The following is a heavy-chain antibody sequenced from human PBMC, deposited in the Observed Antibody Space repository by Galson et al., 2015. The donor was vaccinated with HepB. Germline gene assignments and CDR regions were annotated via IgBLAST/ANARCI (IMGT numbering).Heavy chain of an antibody. CDR3: ARDSGGHVLRFLEWFPVSGQFDP. Sequence: SLRLSCAASGFTFSRYSMNWVRQAPGKGLEWVSSISSSSSYIYYADSVKGRFTISRDNAKNSLYLQMNSLRAEDTAVYYCARDSGGHVLRFLEWFPVSGQFDPWGQGTLVTVSS. CDR1: GFTFSRYS. D-gene: IGHD3-3*01. V-gene: IGHV3-21*01. CDR2: ISSSSSYI. J-gene: IGHJ5*02.